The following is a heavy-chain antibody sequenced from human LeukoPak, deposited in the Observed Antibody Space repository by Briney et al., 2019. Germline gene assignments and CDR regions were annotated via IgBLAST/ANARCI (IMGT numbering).Heavy chain of an antibody. CDR1: GFTFSSYS. Sequence: PGGSLRLSCAASGFTFSSYSMNWVRQAPGKGLEWVSSISSSSSYIYYADSVKGRFTISRDNAKNSLYLQMNSLRAEDTAVYYCARDLRSSGRYYFDYWGQGTLVTVSS. V-gene: IGHV3-21*01. J-gene: IGHJ4*02. CDR2: ISSSSSYI. D-gene: IGHD6-19*01. CDR3: ARDLRSSGRYYFDY.